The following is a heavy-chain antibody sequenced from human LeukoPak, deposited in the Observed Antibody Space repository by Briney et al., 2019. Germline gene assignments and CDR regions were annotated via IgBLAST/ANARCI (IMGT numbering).Heavy chain of an antibody. J-gene: IGHJ6*03. CDR3: AKSWSGYYHYYMGV. CDR1: GFTFSTYA. CDR2: IRNDGTNK. D-gene: IGHD3-3*01. Sequence: PGGSLRLSCATSGFTFSTYAMHWVRQAPGKGLEWVASIRNDGTNKNHVDSVKGRFTISRDNSKNTLFLQMDSLRPEDTAIYYCAKSWSGYYHYYMGVWGKGTTVTVSS. V-gene: IGHV3-30*02.